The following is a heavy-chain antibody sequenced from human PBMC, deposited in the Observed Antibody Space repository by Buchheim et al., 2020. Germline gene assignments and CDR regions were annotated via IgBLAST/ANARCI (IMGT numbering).Heavy chain of an antibody. CDR1: GFTFSSYD. CDR2: ISNDGSNQ. V-gene: IGHV3-30*18. D-gene: IGHD3-16*01. Sequence: QVQLVESGGGVVQPGRSLRLSCAASGFTFSSYDMHWVRQAPGKGLEWVAVISNDGSNQYYADSVKGRFTISRDNSKNTLHLQMNSLRAEDTAVYYCAKSHTSYPIDYWGQGTL. J-gene: IGHJ4*02. CDR3: AKSHTSYPIDY.